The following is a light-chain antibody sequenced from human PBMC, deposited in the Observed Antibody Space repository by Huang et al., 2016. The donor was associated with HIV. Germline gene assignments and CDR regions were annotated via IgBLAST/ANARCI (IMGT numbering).Light chain of an antibody. J-gene: IGKJ3*01. CDR1: QSVGSGD. CDR2: GAS. V-gene: IGKV3-20*01. Sequence: EIVLTQSPGTLSLSPGGRAPLSCRASQSVGSGDLAWYQQRPGQAPSLLIYGASSSATGVPDRFSVSGSGTDFTLTISRVEPEDFAVYYCQHYDTSSGFTFGPGTKVEVK. CDR3: QHYDTSSGFT.